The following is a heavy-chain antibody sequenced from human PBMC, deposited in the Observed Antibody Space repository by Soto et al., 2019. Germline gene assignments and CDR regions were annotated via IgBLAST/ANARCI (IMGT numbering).Heavy chain of an antibody. CDR1: GFTFDDYT. Sequence: PGGSLRLSCAASGFTFDDYTMHWVRQAPGKGLEWVSLISWDGGSTYYADSVKGRFTISRDNSKNSPYLQMNSLRTEDTALYYCAKDILYSYDSRRYVPWSGIDYWGQGTLVTVSS. CDR3: AKDILYSYDSRRYVPWSGIDY. V-gene: IGHV3-43*01. J-gene: IGHJ4*02. D-gene: IGHD3-22*01. CDR2: ISWDGGST.